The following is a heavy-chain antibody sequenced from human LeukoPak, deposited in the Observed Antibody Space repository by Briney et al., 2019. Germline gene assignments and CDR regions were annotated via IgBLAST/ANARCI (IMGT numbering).Heavy chain of an antibody. CDR1: GFTFSTYW. J-gene: IGHJ6*02. Sequence: GGSLRLSCAASGFTFSTYWMSWVRQAPGKGLEWVANIKEDGSEKYYGDSVKGRFTISRDNAKNSLYLQMNSLRAEDTALYYCAKDIDAYYYYYGMDVWGQGTTVTVSS. D-gene: IGHD3-16*02. CDR2: IKEDGSEK. CDR3: AKDIDAYYYYYGMDV. V-gene: IGHV3-7*03.